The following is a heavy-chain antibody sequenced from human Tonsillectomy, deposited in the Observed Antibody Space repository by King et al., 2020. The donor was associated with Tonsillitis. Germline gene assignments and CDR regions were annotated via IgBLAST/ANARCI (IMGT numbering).Heavy chain of an antibody. V-gene: IGHV4-59*01. Sequence: VQLQESGPGLVKPSETLSLTCTVSGGSISSYYWSWIRQPPGKGLEWIGYIYYSGSTNYTPSLKSRVTISVDTSKNQFSLKLSSVTAADTAVYYCAREVGAAAPFDYWGQGTLVTVSS. J-gene: IGHJ4*02. CDR3: AREVGAAAPFDY. CDR2: IYYSGST. CDR1: GGSISSYY. D-gene: IGHD6-13*01.